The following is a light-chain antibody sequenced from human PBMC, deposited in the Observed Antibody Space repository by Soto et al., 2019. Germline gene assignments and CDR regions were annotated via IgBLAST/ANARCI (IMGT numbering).Light chain of an antibody. CDR1: SSDIGGYNF. V-gene: IGLV2-14*01. CDR2: DVS. CDR3: SSYTRTGSSIL. J-gene: IGLJ2*01. Sequence: QSALTQPASVSGSPGQSITISCTGTSSDIGGYNFVSWYQQHPGKAPKLLISDVSDRPSGVSHRFSGSKSGNTASLTISGLQPEDEADYYCSSYTRTGSSILFGGGTKVTVL.